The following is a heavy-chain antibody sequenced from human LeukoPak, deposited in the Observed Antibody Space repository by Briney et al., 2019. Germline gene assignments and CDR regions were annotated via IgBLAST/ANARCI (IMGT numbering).Heavy chain of an antibody. CDR2: IYTSGST. CDR1: GGSISSGSYY. D-gene: IGHD4-11*01. Sequence: SQTLSLTCTVSGGSISSGSYYWSWIRQPAGKGLEWIGRIYTSGSTNYNPSLKSRVTMSVDTSKNQFSLKLSSVTAADTAVYYCARDPVGSNYAAYYYYYMDVWGKGTTVTVSS. V-gene: IGHV4-61*02. CDR3: ARDPVGSNYAAYYYYYMDV. J-gene: IGHJ6*03.